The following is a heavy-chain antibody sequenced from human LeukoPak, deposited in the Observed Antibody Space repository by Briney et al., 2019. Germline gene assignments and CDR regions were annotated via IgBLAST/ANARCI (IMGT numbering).Heavy chain of an antibody. Sequence: SETLSLTCTVSGGSISSYYWSWIRQPAGKGLEWIGRIYISGSTNYNPSLKSRVTMSVDTSKNQFSLKLSSVTAADTAVYYCARESYYDSSGYSAFDIWGQGTMVTVSS. CDR3: ARESYYDSSGYSAFDI. V-gene: IGHV4-4*07. CDR1: GGSISSYY. J-gene: IGHJ3*02. CDR2: IYISGST. D-gene: IGHD3-22*01.